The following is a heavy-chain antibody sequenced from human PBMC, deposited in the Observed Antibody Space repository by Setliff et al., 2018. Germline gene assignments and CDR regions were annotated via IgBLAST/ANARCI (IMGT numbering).Heavy chain of an antibody. CDR3: AKNGFGVVALGVNNWFDP. D-gene: IGHD3-10*01. V-gene: IGHV3-23*01. J-gene: IGHJ5*02. Sequence: PGGSLRLSCAASGFTFSSYAMSWVRQAPGKGLEWVSGISGSGGSTYYADSVKGRFTISRDNSKNTLSLQMSGLRAEDTAIYYCAKNGFGVVALGVNNWFDPWGQGTLVTVSS. CDR1: GFTFSSYA. CDR2: ISGSGGST.